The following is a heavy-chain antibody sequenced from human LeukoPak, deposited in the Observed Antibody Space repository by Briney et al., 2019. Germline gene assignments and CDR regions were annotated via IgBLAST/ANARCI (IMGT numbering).Heavy chain of an antibody. CDR1: GGSISSYY. CDR3: ARAPYSIFGVAYYYGMDV. V-gene: IGHV4-59*01. Sequence: SETLSLTCTVSGGSISSYYWSWIRQPPGKGLEWIGCIYYSGSTNYNPSLKSRVTISVDTSKNQFSLKLSSVTAADTAVYYCARAPYSIFGVAYYYGMDVWGQGTTVTVSS. D-gene: IGHD3-3*01. CDR2: IYYSGST. J-gene: IGHJ6*02.